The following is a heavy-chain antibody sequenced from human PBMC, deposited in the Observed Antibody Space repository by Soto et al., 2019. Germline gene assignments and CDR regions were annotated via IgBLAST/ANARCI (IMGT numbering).Heavy chain of an antibody. CDR3: ARRRRYYDSSGYYHGWFDP. CDR2: IYYSGST. Sequence: SSETLSLTCTVSGGSISSGGYYWSWIRQHPGKGLEWIGYIYYSGSTYYNPSLKSRVTISVDTSKNQFSLKLSSVTAADTAVYYCARRRRYYDSSGYYHGWFDPWGQGTLVTVSS. D-gene: IGHD3-22*01. V-gene: IGHV4-31*03. J-gene: IGHJ5*02. CDR1: GGSISSGGYY.